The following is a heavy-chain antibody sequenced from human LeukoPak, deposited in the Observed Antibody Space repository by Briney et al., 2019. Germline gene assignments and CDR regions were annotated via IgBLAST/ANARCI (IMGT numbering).Heavy chain of an antibody. J-gene: IGHJ6*02. CDR2: ISAYNGNT. D-gene: IGHD5-18*01. V-gene: IGHV1-18*01. Sequence: ASVKVSCKASGYTFTSYGISWVRQAPGQGLEWMGWISAYNGNTNYAQKLQGRVTMTTDTSTGTAYMELRSLRSGDTAVYYCARTRREYSYGVGSMDVWGQGTTVTVSS. CDR1: GYTFTSYG. CDR3: ARTRREYSYGVGSMDV.